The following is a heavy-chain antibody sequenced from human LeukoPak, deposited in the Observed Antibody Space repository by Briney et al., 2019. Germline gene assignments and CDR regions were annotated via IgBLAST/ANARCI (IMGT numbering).Heavy chain of an antibody. CDR2: IKQDATEQ. D-gene: IGHD2-2*01. J-gene: IGHJ4*02. Sequence: GGSLRLSCAASGFTFSSYWMSWVRQAPGKGLEWVANIKQDATEQYYVESAKGRFTISRDNAKNSLYLQVNSLRAEDTAVYYCARFHYCSSTNCYPRHFDYWGQGTLVTVSS. V-gene: IGHV3-7*01. CDR3: ARFHYCSSTNCYPRHFDY. CDR1: GFTFSSYW.